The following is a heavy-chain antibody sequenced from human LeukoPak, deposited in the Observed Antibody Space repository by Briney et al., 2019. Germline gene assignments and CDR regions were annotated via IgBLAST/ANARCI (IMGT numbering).Heavy chain of an antibody. CDR1: GGSISSYY. Sequence: PSETLSFTCTVSGGSISSYYWSWIRQPAGKGLEWIGRIYTSGSTNYNPSLKSRVTMSVDTSKNQFSLKLSSVTAADTAVYYCARAGYYYDGSGYYYADYWGQGTLVTVSS. CDR3: ARAGYYYDGSGYYYADY. J-gene: IGHJ4*02. V-gene: IGHV4-4*07. D-gene: IGHD3-22*01. CDR2: IYTSGST.